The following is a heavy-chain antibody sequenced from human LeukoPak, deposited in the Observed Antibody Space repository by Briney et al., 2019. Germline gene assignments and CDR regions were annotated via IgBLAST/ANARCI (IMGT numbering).Heavy chain of an antibody. J-gene: IGHJ4*02. CDR1: GGSISSYY. V-gene: IGHV4-59*12. D-gene: IGHD3-22*01. CDR2: IYYSGST. CDR3: ARDRQWLYY. Sequence: SETLSLTCTVSGGSISSYYWSWIRQPPGKGLEWIGYIYYSGSTNYNPSLKSRVTISVDTSKYQFSLKLSSVTAADTAVYYCARDRQWLYYWGQGTLVTVSS.